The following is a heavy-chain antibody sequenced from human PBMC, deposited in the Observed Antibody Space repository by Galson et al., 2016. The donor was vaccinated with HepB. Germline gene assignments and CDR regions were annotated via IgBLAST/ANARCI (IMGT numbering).Heavy chain of an antibody. CDR1: KFTFSDYY. V-gene: IGHV3-11*01. J-gene: IGHJ2*01. Sequence: SLRLSCAASKFTFSDYYMTWIRPAPGKGLEPVSYISISGGTINYAYPVPGRFTIYRDNAKNSLYLQMNSLRAEDTAVYYCARDAGSGWPDWYFDLWGRGTLVTVSS. D-gene: IGHD6-19*01. CDR2: ISISGGTI. CDR3: ARDAGSGWPDWYFDL.